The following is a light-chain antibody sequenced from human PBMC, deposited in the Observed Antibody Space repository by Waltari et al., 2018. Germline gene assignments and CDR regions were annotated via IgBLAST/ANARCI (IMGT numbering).Light chain of an antibody. J-gene: IGKJ1*01. CDR2: GTS. Sequence: DIVMTQYPYPLAVYLGERATITCQSSQSVFHRYNNRNYLAWYQQKPVQPSKLLISGTSTRESGVPERFSGSGSGTDFTLTISSLQAEDVAVYYCQQYYSLRTFGQGTKVEIK. CDR1: QSVFHRYNNRNY. CDR3: QQYYSLRT. V-gene: IGKV4-1*01.